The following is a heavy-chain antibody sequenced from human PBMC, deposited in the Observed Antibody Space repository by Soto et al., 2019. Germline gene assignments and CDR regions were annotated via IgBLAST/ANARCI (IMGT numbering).Heavy chain of an antibody. D-gene: IGHD3-22*01. V-gene: IGHV3-23*01. J-gene: IGHJ4*02. CDR2: ISGSGGST. CDR3: SKVLPYYYDSSGYYSY. CDR1: GFTFSSYA. Sequence: GGSLRLSCAASGFTFSSYAMSWVRQAPGKGLEWASAISGSGGSTYYADSVKGRFTISRDNSKNTLYLQMNSLIAEDTAVYYCSKVLPYYYDSSGYYSYWGQGTLVTVSS.